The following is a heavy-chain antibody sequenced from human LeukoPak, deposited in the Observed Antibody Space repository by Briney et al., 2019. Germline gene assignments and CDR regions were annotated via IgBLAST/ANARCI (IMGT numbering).Heavy chain of an antibody. V-gene: IGHV4-34*01. CDR1: GGSFSDYY. CDR2: INHSGST. Sequence: SETLSLTCAVYGGSFSDYYWSWIRQPPGKGLEWIGEINHSGSTNYNPPLKSRVTISVDTSKNQFSLKLSSVTAADTAVYYCARGRQNDYWGQGTLVTVSS. J-gene: IGHJ4*02. CDR3: ARGRQNDY.